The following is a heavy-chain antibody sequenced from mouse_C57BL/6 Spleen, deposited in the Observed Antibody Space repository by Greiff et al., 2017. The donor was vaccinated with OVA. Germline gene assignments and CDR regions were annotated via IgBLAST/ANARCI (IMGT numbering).Heavy chain of an antibody. J-gene: IGHJ2*01. CDR3: ARRGSSNHYFDY. CDR1: GYAFSSYW. D-gene: IGHD2-5*01. Sequence: VQLQQSGAELVQPGASVKISCKASGYAFSSYWMNWVKQRPGKGLEWIGQIYPGDGDTNYNGKFKGKATLTADKSSSTAYMQLSSLTSEDSAVYVCARRGSSNHYFDYWGQGTTLTVSS. V-gene: IGHV1-80*01. CDR2: IYPGDGDT.